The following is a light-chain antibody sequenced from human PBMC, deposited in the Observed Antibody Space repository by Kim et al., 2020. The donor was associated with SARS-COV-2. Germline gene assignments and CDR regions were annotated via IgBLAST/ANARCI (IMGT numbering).Light chain of an antibody. J-gene: IGLJ1*01. CDR2: DVN. CDR1: ISDVGNYNY. CDR3: CSYTGSFFYV. V-gene: IGLV2-11*01. Sequence: QSALSQPRSVSGSPGQSVTISCTGTISDVGNYNYVSWYQQYPGKAPKVIIYDVNKRPSGVPDRFSGSKSGNTDSLTVSGLQAEDEADYYCCSYTGSFFYVFGTGTKVTVL.